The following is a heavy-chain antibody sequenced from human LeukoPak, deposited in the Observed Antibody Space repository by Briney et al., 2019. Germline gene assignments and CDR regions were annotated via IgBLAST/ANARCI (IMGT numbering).Heavy chain of an antibody. CDR1: GFSISNYY. CDR2: ISGSSKDI. D-gene: IGHD3-10*01. J-gene: IGHJ4*02. V-gene: IGHV3-11*01. Sequence: GGSLRLSCAASGFSISNYYMGWIRQGPGKGLEWLSYISGSSKDISYADSVKGRFTISRDNAKQSLSLQMNSLRAEDTAVYYCVTGSQIREADYWGQGTLVTVSS. CDR3: VTGSQIREADY.